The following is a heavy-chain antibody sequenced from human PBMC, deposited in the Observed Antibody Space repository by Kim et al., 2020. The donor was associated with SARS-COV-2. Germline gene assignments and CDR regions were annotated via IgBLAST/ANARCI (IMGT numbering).Heavy chain of an antibody. CDR3: AKDYPLLGSSWSGGPSF. D-gene: IGHD6-13*01. V-gene: IGHV4-4*07. Sequence: SETLSLTCSVSGGSMRSYFWSWVRQPAGKGLEWIGRIYTSGSSDYNWSPRSRVTMSVDTSKNQLSLNLRSVTAADTAVYFCAKDYPLLGSSWSGGPSF. J-gene: IGHJ3*01. CDR1: GGSMRSYF. CDR2: IYTSGSS.